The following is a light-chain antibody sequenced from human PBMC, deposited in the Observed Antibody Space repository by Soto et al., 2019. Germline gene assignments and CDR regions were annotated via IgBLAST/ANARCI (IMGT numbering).Light chain of an antibody. J-gene: IGKJ1*01. CDR2: GTS. Sequence: EIVFTQSPATLSLSPGERATLSCRASQSISRTYLAWYEQKPVQASRLLIYGTSSWATGIPVRVSGSGCGTDCTAVIRRGEWEESAVYIGKECGRSGVFSQGTKVEIK. CDR3: KECGRSGV. CDR1: QSISRTY. V-gene: IGKV3-20*01.